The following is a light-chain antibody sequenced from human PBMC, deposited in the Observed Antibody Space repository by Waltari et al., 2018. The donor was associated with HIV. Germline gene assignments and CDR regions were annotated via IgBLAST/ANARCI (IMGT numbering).Light chain of an antibody. J-gene: IGLJ2*01. Sequence: QSALPQPASVSGSPGQSITISCTVTSDDLGLYNFVSWYQKHPDKAPQLIIYGNTNRPSGVSYRFSGSKSDNTASLTISGLQAEDEADYYCSSFATSDTLLFGGGTKLTVL. V-gene: IGLV2-14*01. CDR1: SDDLGLYNF. CDR3: SSFATSDTLL. CDR2: GNT.